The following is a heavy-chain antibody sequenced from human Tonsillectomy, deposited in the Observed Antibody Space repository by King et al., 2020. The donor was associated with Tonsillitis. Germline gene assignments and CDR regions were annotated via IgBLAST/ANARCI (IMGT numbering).Heavy chain of an antibody. CDR3: AKAFVDYHSSCYYNLDY. CDR2: IHYDGAKT. V-gene: IGHV3-30*02. J-gene: IGHJ4*02. Sequence: VKLVESGGGVVQPGGSLRLSCAASGFTFSNYGMHWVRQAPGKGLEWVAFIHYDGAKTYYADSVKGRLTIYRDNSKNTLYLQMNSLTAEGTAVYYCAKAFVDYHSSCYYNLDYWGQGTLVTVSS. D-gene: IGHD3-22*01. CDR1: GFTFSNYG.